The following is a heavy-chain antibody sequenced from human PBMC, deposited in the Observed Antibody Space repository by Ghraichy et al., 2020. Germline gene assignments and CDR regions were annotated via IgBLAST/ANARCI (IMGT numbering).Heavy chain of an antibody. CDR3: ALWELREFYLEY. Sequence: GESLNISCAASGFTFSNFAMSWVRQAPGKGLEWVSGISAGGDSTYYADSVKGRFTISRDNSKNTLHLQMNSLRAEDTAVYHCALWELREFYLEYWGQGTLVTVSS. V-gene: IGHV3-23*01. J-gene: IGHJ4*02. CDR2: ISAGGDST. CDR1: GFTFSNFA. D-gene: IGHD1-26*01.